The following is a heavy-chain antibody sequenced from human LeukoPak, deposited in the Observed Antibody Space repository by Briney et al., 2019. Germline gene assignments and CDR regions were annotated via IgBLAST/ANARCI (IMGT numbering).Heavy chain of an antibody. CDR3: ASLGRTWDAFDI. CDR2: INHSGST. D-gene: IGHD3/OR15-3a*01. Sequence: SETLSLTCAVYGGSFSGYYWSWIRQPPGKGLEWIGEINHSGSTNYNPSLKSRVTISVDASKNQFSLKLSSVTGADTAVYYCASLGRTWDAFDIWGQGTMVTVSS. CDR1: GGSFSGYY. V-gene: IGHV4-34*01. J-gene: IGHJ3*02.